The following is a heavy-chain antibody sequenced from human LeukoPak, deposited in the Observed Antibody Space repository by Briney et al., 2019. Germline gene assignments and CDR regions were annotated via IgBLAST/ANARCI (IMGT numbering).Heavy chain of an antibody. CDR3: TKDLGLRRMI. CDR2: ISAGSGTV. D-gene: IGHD1-14*01. Sequence: PGGSLRLSCAASGLSLSSNNMHWVRQAPGGGLEWLSYISAGSGTVFSADSVKGRFSISRDNAREPLFLQMNSLRVDDTAVYYCTKDLGLRRMIWGRGTLVIVSS. CDR1: GLSLSSNN. J-gene: IGHJ2*01. V-gene: IGHV3-48*04.